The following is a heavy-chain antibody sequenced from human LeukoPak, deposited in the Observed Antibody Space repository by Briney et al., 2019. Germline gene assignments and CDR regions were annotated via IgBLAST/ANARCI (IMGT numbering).Heavy chain of an antibody. CDR2: VFHSGIT. CDR3: ARDSSGYFRIDY. V-gene: IGHV4-59*08. Sequence: SESLSLTCTVSGVSISSYYWSWIRQPPGKGLEWIGYVFHSGITNYNPSLKSRVNISVDTSKQQFSRKLTAVTAADTYVYYCARDSSGYFRIDYWGQGTLVTVS. J-gene: IGHJ4*02. D-gene: IGHD3-22*01. CDR1: GVSISSYY.